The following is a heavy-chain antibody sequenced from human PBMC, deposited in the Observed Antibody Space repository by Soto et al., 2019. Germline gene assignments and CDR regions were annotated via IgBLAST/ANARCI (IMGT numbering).Heavy chain of an antibody. CDR1: GYPFTSYD. Sequence: QVQLVQSGAEVKKPGASVKLSCKASGYPFTSYDISWGRQASGQGLEWVAWMNPKSGSTDYAHKFQGRVTMTRNTSISTAYMELSGLTYEDTAMYYCARAQGYYYYHGMGVWGQGTTVTVSS. V-gene: IGHV1-8*01. CDR3: ARAQGYYYYHGMGV. J-gene: IGHJ6*02. CDR2: MNPKSGST.